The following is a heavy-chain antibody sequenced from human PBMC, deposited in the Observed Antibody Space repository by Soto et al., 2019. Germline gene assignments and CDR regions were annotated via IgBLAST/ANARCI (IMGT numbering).Heavy chain of an antibody. CDR1: GFTFSSYG. J-gene: IGHJ4*02. V-gene: IGHV3-30*18. D-gene: IGHD5-12*01. CDR2: ISYDGSNK. Sequence: QVQLVESGGGVVQPGRSLSLSCAASGFTFSSYGMHWVRQAPGKGLEWVAVISYDGSNKYYADSVKGRFTISRDNSKNTLYLQMNSLRAEDTAVYYCAKDSGGWLQCDYWGQGTLVTVSS. CDR3: AKDSGGWLQCDY.